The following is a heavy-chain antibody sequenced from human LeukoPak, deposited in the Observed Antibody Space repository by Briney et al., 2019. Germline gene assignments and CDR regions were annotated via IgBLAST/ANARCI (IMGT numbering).Heavy chain of an antibody. CDR3: ARDRSSGWYPFDY. Sequence: ASVRVSCKASGYTFTNYYMHWVRQAPGQGLEWMGIINPSGGSTMYAQTFQGRATMTSDTSTSTVYMEMSSLRSEDTAVFYCARDRSSGWYPFDYWGQGTLVTVSS. CDR2: INPSGGST. D-gene: IGHD6-19*01. V-gene: IGHV1-46*01. J-gene: IGHJ4*02. CDR1: GYTFTNYY.